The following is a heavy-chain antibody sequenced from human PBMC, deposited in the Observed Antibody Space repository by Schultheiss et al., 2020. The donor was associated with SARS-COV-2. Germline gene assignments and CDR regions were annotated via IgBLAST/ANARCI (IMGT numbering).Heavy chain of an antibody. D-gene: IGHD2-2*01. CDR3: ARSDQLLFSDY. Sequence: ASVKVSCKASGYTFTSYDINWVRQATGQGLEWMGWMNPNSGNTGYAQKFQGRVTMTRNTSISTAYMELSRLRSDDTAVYYCARSDQLLFSDYWGQGTLVTVSS. CDR2: MNPNSGNT. V-gene: IGHV1-8*01. CDR1: GYTFTSYD. J-gene: IGHJ4*02.